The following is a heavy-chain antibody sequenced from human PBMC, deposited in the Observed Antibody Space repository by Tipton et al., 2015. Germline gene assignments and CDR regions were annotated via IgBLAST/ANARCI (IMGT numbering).Heavy chain of an antibody. J-gene: IGHJ6*02. Sequence: LRLSCNVSGGSISSGGYHWNWIRQHPGKGLEWIGLIDYSGTTYYNPSLKRRLIISADTSKNQLSLKLSSVTAADTAVYYCATYSGDYLYYYGMDVWGQGPTVTVSS. CDR2: IDYSGTT. CDR1: GGSISSGGYH. D-gene: IGHD1-26*01. V-gene: IGHV4-31*02. CDR3: ATYSGDYLYYYGMDV.